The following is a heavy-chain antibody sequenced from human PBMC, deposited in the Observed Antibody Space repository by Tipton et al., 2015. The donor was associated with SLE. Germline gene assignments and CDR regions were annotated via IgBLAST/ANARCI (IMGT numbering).Heavy chain of an antibody. CDR2: IYYSGST. Sequence: TLSLTCTVSGGSISSYHWSWIRQPPGKGLEWIGYIYYSGSTNYNPSLKSRVTISVDTSKNQFSLKLSSVTAADTAVYYCARRSSSTSPDYWGQGTLVTVSS. V-gene: IGHV4-59*08. J-gene: IGHJ4*02. CDR3: ARRSSSTSPDY. D-gene: IGHD2-2*01. CDR1: GGSISSYH.